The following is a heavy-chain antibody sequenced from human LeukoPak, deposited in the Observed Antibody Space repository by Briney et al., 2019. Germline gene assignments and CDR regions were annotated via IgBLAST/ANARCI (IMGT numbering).Heavy chain of an antibody. J-gene: IGHJ4*02. V-gene: IGHV5-51*01. CDR1: GYSFASYW. D-gene: IGHD7-27*01. Sequence: GESLKISCNASGYSFASYWIGWVRQMSGKGLGWMAIIHPNDASTIYSPSSQGQVTISADKSINTAYLQWSTLKASDTTIYYCARHNNWGFDYWDRGTLLTVSS. CDR2: IHPNDAST. CDR3: ARHNNWGFDY.